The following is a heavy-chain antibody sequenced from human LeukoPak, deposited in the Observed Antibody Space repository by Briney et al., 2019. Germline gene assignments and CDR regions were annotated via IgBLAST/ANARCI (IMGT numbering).Heavy chain of an antibody. CDR1: GYTFTSYA. D-gene: IGHD1-26*01. J-gene: IGHJ4*02. V-gene: IGHV1-3*01. Sequence: GASVKVSCKASGYTFTSYAMHWVRQAPGQRLEWMGWINAGNGNTKYSQKLQGRVTMTTDTSTSTAYMELRSLRSDDTAVYYCARGSGVGATGHPGVYWGQGTLVTVSS. CDR2: INAGNGNT. CDR3: ARGSGVGATGHPGVY.